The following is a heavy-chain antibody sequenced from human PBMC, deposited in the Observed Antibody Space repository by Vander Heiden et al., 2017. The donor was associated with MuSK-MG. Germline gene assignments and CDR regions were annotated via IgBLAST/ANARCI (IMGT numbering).Heavy chain of an antibody. CDR3: ARVRVRASDAFDI. D-gene: IGHD2-21*01. V-gene: IGHV3-7*01. CDR2: IEQDGSER. CDR1: GFTFSSYW. Sequence: EVQLVESGGCLVSPGGSLRLPLAAFGFTFSSYWMSWVREARGKGLEWVANIEQDGSERYYVDSVKGRFTISRDNAKNSLYLQMNRLRAEDTAVYFCARVRVRASDAFDIWGQGTMVTVSS. J-gene: IGHJ3*02.